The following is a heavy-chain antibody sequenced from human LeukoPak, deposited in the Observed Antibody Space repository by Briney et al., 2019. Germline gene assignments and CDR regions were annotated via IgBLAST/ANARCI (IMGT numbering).Heavy chain of an antibody. CDR1: GFTFSSYS. D-gene: IGHD2-8*01. CDR3: ARKNGRAWYSGY. CDR2: ISSTGAYM. J-gene: IGHJ4*02. V-gene: IGHV3-21*01. Sequence: GGSLRLSCAASGFTFSSYSMNWVRQAPGKGLEWVSSISSTGAYMYYADSVKGRFTISRDNAKNSLFLQMNSLRAEDTAVYYCARKNGRAWYSGYWGQGTLVTVSS.